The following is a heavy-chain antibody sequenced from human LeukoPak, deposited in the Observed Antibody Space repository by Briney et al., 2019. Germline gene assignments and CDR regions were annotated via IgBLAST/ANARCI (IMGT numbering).Heavy chain of an antibody. J-gene: IGHJ5*02. D-gene: IGHD4-17*01. V-gene: IGHV3-48*04. CDR2: ISRSGSTI. CDR3: ARGPVTTGNWFDP. CDR1: GFTFSSYS. Sequence: GGSLRLSCAASGFTFSSYSMNWVRQAPGKGLEWVSYISRSGSTIFYADSVKGRFTISRDNAKNSLYLQMNSLRAEDTAVYYCARGPVTTGNWFDPWGQGTLVTASS.